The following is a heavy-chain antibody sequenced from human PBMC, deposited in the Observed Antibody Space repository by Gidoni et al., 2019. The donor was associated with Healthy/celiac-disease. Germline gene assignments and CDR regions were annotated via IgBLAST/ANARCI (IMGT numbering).Heavy chain of an antibody. Sequence: EVQLVESGGGLVKPGRSLRLSCTASGFPFGYYALSWFRQAPGKGLEWVGFIRSKAYGGTTEYAASVKGRFTISRDDSKSIAYLQMNSLKTEDTAVYYCTRWLRDIAAAGTYFDYWGQGTLVTVSS. V-gene: IGHV3-49*05. CDR2: IRSKAYGGTT. J-gene: IGHJ4*02. CDR3: TRWLRDIAAAGTYFDY. CDR1: GFPFGYYA. D-gene: IGHD6-13*01.